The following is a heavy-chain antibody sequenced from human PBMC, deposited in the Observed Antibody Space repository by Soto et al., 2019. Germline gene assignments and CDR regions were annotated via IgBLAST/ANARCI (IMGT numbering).Heavy chain of an antibody. CDR3: ARESPQPGGSGSYYNMPHYYYGMDV. J-gene: IGHJ6*02. V-gene: IGHV1-46*01. D-gene: IGHD3-10*01. CDR2: INPSGGST. CDR1: GYTFTSYY. Sequence: ASVKVSCKASGYTFTSYYMHWVRQAPGRGLEWMGIINPSGGSTSYAQKFQGRVTMTRDTSTSTVYMELSSLRSEDTAVYYRARESPQPGGSGSYYNMPHYYYGMDVWGQGTTVTVSS.